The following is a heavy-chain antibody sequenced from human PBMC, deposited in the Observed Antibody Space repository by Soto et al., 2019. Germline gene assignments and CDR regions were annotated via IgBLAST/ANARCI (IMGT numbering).Heavy chain of an antibody. CDR3: ARVTDYYESSGYFDY. V-gene: IGHV3-7*01. D-gene: IGHD3-22*01. CDR2: IKQDGSEK. Sequence: EVQLVESGGGLVQPGGSLRLSCAASGFTFSSYWMSWVRQAPGKGLEWVANIKQDGSEKNYVDSVKGRFTISRDNAKNSLNLKMKRLRAEDTAGYYWARVTDYYESSGYFDYWGQGTLVTVSS. J-gene: IGHJ4*02. CDR1: GFTFSSYW.